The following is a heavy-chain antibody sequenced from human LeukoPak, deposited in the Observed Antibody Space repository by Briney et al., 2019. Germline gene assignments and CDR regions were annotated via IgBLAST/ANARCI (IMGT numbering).Heavy chain of an antibody. Sequence: SETLSLTCTVSGGSISSSSYYWGWIRQPPGKGLEWIGSIYYSGSTYYNPSLKSRVTISVDTSKNQFSLKLSSVTAADTAVYYCARGCYDFWSGYYKDYYYMDVWGKGTTVTVSS. CDR2: IYYSGST. CDR1: GGSISSSSYY. CDR3: ARGCYDFWSGYYKDYYYMDV. J-gene: IGHJ6*03. V-gene: IGHV4-39*07. D-gene: IGHD3-3*01.